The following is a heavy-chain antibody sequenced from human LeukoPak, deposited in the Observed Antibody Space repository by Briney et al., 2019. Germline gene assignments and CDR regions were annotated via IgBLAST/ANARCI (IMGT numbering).Heavy chain of an antibody. D-gene: IGHD4-17*01. CDR2: ISESAETI. CDR3: ARISWYGDYPYDS. J-gene: IGHJ4*02. Sequence: GGSLRLSCVASGFTFSSFEVNWVRQAPGKGLEWIAYISESAETIYYADSLKGRFTISRDNAKNSLYLQMNSLTAEDTAIYHCARISWYGDYPYDSWGQGTLVSVSS. V-gene: IGHV3-48*03. CDR1: GFTFSSFE.